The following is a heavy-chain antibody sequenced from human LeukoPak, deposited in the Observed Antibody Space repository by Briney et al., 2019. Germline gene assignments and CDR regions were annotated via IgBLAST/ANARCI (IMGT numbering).Heavy chain of an antibody. Sequence: GGSLRLSCTASGFTLGDYAISWFRQAPGRGLEWVGFIRNKANGGTTEYAASVKGRFTLSRDDSKSIAYLQMSSLKTEDTAVYYCTRGCVPAGDTFDYWGQGTLVTVSS. V-gene: IGHV3-49*03. J-gene: IGHJ4*02. CDR1: GFTLGDYA. CDR2: IRNKANGGTT. CDR3: TRGCVPAGDTFDY. D-gene: IGHD2-2*01.